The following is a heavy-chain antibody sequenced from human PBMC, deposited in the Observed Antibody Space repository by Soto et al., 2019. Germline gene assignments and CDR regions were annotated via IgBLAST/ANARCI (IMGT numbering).Heavy chain of an antibody. CDR3: TKDSRYCASTSCYGSFDY. CDR1: GFTFSNYA. D-gene: IGHD2-2*01. CDR2: MSGSGYNT. V-gene: IGHV3-23*01. Sequence: GGSLRLSCAASGFTFSNYAMSWVRQAPGKGLEWVATMSGSGYNTYYADSVKGRFTISRDNSNNALYLQMNSLRAEDMAVYYCTKDSRYCASTSCYGSFDYWGQGTLVTVSS. J-gene: IGHJ4*02.